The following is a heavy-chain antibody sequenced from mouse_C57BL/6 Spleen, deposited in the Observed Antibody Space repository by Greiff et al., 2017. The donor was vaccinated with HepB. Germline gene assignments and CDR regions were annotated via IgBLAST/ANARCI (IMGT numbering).Heavy chain of an antibody. CDR1: GYSFTSYY. V-gene: IGHV1-66*01. Sequence: QVQLQQSGPELVKPGASVKISCKASGYSFTSYYIHWVKQRPGQGLEWIGWIYPGSGNTKYNEKFKGKATLTADTSSSTAYMQLSSLTSEDSAVYYCARGTPYYFDYWGQGTTLTVSS. CDR3: ARGTPYYFDY. J-gene: IGHJ2*01. D-gene: IGHD3-3*01. CDR2: IYPGSGNT.